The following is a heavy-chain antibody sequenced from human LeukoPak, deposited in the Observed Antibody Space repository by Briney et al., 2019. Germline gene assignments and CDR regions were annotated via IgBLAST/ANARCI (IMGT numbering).Heavy chain of an antibody. CDR2: INPNSGGT. Sequence: ASVKVSCKASGYTLTGYYMHWVRQAPGQGLEWMGWINPNSGGTNYAQKFQGRVTMTRDTSISTAYMELSRLRSDDTAVYYCARDRGVFDAFDIWGQGTMVTVSS. V-gene: IGHV1-2*02. J-gene: IGHJ3*02. CDR1: GYTLTGYY. CDR3: ARDRGVFDAFDI.